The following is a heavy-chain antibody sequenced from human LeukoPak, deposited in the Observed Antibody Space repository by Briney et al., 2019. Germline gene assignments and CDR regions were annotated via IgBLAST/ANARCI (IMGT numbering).Heavy chain of an antibody. Sequence: SETLSLTCTVSGGSINSGSFYWTWIRQPAGKGLEWIGRIYTSGSTNYNPSLKSRVTISLDTSKNQFSLKLSSATAADTAVYYCARDQNLGGDYWYFDLSGRGTLVTVSS. CDR1: GGSINSGSFY. CDR2: IYTSGST. J-gene: IGHJ2*01. V-gene: IGHV4-61*02. D-gene: IGHD1-7*01. CDR3: ARDQNLGGDYWYFDL.